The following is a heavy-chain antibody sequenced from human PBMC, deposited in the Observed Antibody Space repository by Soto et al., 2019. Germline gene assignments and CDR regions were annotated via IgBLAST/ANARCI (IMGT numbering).Heavy chain of an antibody. CDR1: GGTFSSYA. J-gene: IGHJ5*02. CDR3: AASVLRFLEWLSSPFDP. Sequence: SVKVSCKASGGTFSSYAISWVRQAPGQGLEWMGGIIPIFGTANYAQKFQGRVTITADKSTSTAYMELSSLRSEDTAVYYCAASVLRFLEWLSSPFDPWGQGTLVTVSS. V-gene: IGHV1-69*06. CDR2: IIPIFGTA. D-gene: IGHD3-3*01.